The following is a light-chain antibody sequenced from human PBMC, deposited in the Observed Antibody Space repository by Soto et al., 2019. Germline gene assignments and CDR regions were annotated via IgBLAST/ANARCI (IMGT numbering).Light chain of an antibody. CDR2: EGT. V-gene: IGLV2-23*01. Sequence: QSALTQPASVSGSPGQSITISCTGTSTDVGSHNFVSWYQHHPGKAPKLIIYEGTKRPSGVSDRFSGSKSGNTASLTISGLQPEDEGDYSCCSYAGSGTSVVFGGGTKLTVL. CDR3: CSYAGSGTSVV. CDR1: STDVGSHNF. J-gene: IGLJ2*01.